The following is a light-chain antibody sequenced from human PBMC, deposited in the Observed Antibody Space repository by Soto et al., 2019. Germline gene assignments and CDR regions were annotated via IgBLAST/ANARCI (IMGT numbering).Light chain of an antibody. CDR2: GAS. CDR1: QSVNINS. Sequence: EVVLTQSPGTLSLSPGERATLSCRAIQSVNINSLAWYQQKPGQAPRVFIYGASTRATGIPDRFSGSGSGTDFTLTISRLEPEDFAVYFCQRYGSSPLITFGQGTRLEI. V-gene: IGKV3-20*01. CDR3: QRYGSSPLIT. J-gene: IGKJ5*01.